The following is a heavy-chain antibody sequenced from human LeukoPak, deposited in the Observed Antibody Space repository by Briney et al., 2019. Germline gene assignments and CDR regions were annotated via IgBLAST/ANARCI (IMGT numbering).Heavy chain of an antibody. V-gene: IGHV4-34*01. J-gene: IGHJ6*03. CDR1: GGSFSSYY. Sequence: NPSETLSLTCAVYGGSFSSYYWSWIRQPPGKGLEWIGEINHSGSTNYNPSLKSRVTISVDTSKNQFSLKLSSVTAADTAVYYCARSAIPYYYYYMDVWGKGTTVTVSS. CDR2: INHSGST. CDR3: ARSAIPYYYYYMDV.